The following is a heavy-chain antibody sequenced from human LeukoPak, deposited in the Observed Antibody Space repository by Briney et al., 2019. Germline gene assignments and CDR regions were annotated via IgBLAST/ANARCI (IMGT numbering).Heavy chain of an antibody. J-gene: IGHJ4*02. Sequence: PGGFLRLSCAVAGLTFNSYAMSWVRQAAGKGLGWVSAITADGDDTYYADSGKGSFIISGANSKNTLYLKMNRLRDADTALYYCAKDAAVTTTYYLDHWGQGTLVTVSS. V-gene: IGHV3-23*01. CDR2: ITADGDDT. CDR1: GLTFNSYA. D-gene: IGHD4-17*01. CDR3: AKDAAVTTTYYLDH.